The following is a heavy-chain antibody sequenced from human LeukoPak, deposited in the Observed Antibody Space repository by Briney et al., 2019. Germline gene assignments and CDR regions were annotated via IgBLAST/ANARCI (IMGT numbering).Heavy chain of an antibody. CDR1: GFTFSDYY. CDR3: STVGGYCSSTSCGY. V-gene: IGHV3-11*01. D-gene: IGHD2-2*01. Sequence: GGSLRLSCAASGFTFSDYYMSWIRQAPGKGLEWVSYISSSGSTIYYADSVEGRFTISRDNAKNSLYLQMNSLRAEDTAVYYCSTVGGYCSSTSCGYWGRGTLVTVSS. CDR2: ISSSGSTI. J-gene: IGHJ4*02.